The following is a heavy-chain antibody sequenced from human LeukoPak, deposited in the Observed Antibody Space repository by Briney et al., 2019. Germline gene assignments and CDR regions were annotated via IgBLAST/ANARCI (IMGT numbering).Heavy chain of an antibody. CDR1: GFTLSNRV. V-gene: IGHV3-30-3*01. CDR2: VSVDGGRL. Sequence: GGSLRLSCADSGFTLSNRVMHWVRQGPGKRLEWVSGVSVDGGRLHYVDSVEGRFTISRDNSKNTIDLQMNSLRVEDTGFYYCAREGHSCGRAPCFNMWGQGTMVTVSS. D-gene: IGHD5-18*01. CDR3: AREGHSCGRAPCFNM. J-gene: IGHJ3*02.